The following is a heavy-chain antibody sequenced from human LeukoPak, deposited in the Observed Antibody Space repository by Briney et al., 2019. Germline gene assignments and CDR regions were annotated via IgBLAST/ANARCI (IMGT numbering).Heavy chain of an antibody. CDR1: GFTFSSYE. CDR2: ISSSGSSI. J-gene: IGHJ4*02. Sequence: GGSLRLSCAASGFTFSSYEMNWVRQAPGKGLEWVSYISSSGSSIYYADSVKGRFTISRDNAKNSLYLQMNSLRAEDTAIYYCARDENGDFSLDYWGQGTLVTVSS. D-gene: IGHD4-17*01. CDR3: ARDENGDFSLDY. V-gene: IGHV3-48*03.